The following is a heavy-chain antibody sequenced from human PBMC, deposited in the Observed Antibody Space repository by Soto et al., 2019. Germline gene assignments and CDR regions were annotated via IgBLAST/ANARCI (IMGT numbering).Heavy chain of an antibody. V-gene: IGHV3-30-3*01. D-gene: IGHD2-15*01. J-gene: IGHJ6*02. Sequence: PGGSLRLSCAASGFTFSSYAMHWVRQAPGKGLEWVAVISYDGSNKYYADSVKGRFTISRDNSKNTLYLQMNSLRAEDTAVYYCARDFLLPRPSYYYYYYGMDVWGQGTTVTVSS. CDR3: ARDFLLPRPSYYYYYYGMDV. CDR2: ISYDGSNK. CDR1: GFTFSSYA.